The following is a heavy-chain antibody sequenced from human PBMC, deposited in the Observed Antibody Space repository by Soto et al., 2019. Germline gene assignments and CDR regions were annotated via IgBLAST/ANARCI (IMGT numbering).Heavy chain of an antibody. CDR3: ASSYGSGNYFDY. J-gene: IGHJ4*02. D-gene: IGHD3-10*01. V-gene: IGHV1-69*13. CDR2: IIPIFGTA. Sequence: GASVKVSCKAPGGTFSSYAISWVRQAPGQGLEWMGGIIPIFGTANYAQKFQGRVTITADESTSTAYMELSSLRSEDTAVYYCASSYGSGNYFDYWGQGNLVTVSS. CDR1: GGTFSSYA.